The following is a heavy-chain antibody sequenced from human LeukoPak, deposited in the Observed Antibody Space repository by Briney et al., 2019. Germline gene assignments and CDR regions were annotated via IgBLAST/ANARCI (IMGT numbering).Heavy chain of an antibody. Sequence: SETLSLTCTVSGGSISSYYWSWIRQPPGKGLEWIGYIYYSGSTNYNPSLKSRVTISVDTSKNQFSLKLSSVTAADTAVYYCARVSRGSGSYSPVSLDYWGQGTLVTVSS. CDR1: GGSISSYY. J-gene: IGHJ4*02. CDR2: IYYSGST. CDR3: ARVSRGSGSYSPVSLDY. D-gene: IGHD3-10*01. V-gene: IGHV4-59*12.